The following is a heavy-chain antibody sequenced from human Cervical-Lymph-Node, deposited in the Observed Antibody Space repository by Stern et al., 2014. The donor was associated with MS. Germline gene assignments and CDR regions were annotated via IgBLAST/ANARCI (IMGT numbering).Heavy chain of an antibody. Sequence: QLVESGPEVKKPGTSVKVSCKASGFTFTSSAMQWVRQARGQRLEWIGWIVVGSGNTNYAQKFQERVTITRDMSTSTAYMELSSLRSEDTAVYYCAAGPFWSGYYYFDYWGQETLVTVSS. J-gene: IGHJ4*02. CDR2: IVVGSGNT. CDR1: GFTFTSSA. CDR3: AAGPFWSGYYYFDY. D-gene: IGHD3-3*01. V-gene: IGHV1-58*02.